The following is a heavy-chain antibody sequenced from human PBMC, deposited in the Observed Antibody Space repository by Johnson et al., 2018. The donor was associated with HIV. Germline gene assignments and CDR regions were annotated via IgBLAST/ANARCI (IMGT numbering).Heavy chain of an antibody. V-gene: IGHV3-33*03. CDR3: AKVARYGGSGWVDAFDI. D-gene: IGHD6-19*01. CDR1: GFTFSSYG. CDR2: IWYDGSNK. J-gene: IGHJ3*02. Sequence: QVQLVESGGGLVKPGGSLRLSCAASGFTFSSYGMHWVRQAPGKGMEWVAVIWYDGSNKYYADSVKGRFTISRDNSKNTVFLQMNTLRADDTAVYYCAKVARYGGSGWVDAFDIWGQGTMVTVS.